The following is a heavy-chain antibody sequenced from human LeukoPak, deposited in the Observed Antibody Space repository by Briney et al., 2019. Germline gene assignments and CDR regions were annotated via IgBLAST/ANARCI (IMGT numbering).Heavy chain of an antibody. CDR1: GFTFSNYW. J-gene: IGHJ4*02. CDR2: IKEDGSEK. CDR3: ASGRQLRY. V-gene: IGHV3-7*01. Sequence: GGSLRLSCAASGFTFSNYWMSWVRQAPGKGLEWVANIKEDGSEKYYVDSVKGRFTISRDNARNSLYLQMNSLRAEDTAVYYCASGRQLRYWGQGTLVTVSS. D-gene: IGHD6-13*01.